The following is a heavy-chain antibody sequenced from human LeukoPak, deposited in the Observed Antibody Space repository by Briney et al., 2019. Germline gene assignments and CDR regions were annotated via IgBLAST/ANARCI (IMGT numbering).Heavy chain of an antibody. CDR3: ARGSVRGEFDP. J-gene: IGHJ5*02. CDR1: GASISTYY. D-gene: IGHD3-10*01. CDR2: IYYTGST. V-gene: IGHV4-59*01. Sequence: SETLSLTCTLSGASISTYYWSWVRKPPGKGLEWIGYIYYTGSTDYNPSLKSRVTMSVDTSKNQFSLKLSSVTAADTAVYSCARGSVRGEFDPWGQGTLVTVSS.